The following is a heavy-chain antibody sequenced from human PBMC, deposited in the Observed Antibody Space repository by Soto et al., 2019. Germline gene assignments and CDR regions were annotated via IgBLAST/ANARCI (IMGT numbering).Heavy chain of an antibody. V-gene: IGHV3-23*01. CDR2: IGDGGGSA. Sequence: EVQLLESGGGLVQPGGSLRLSCAASGFTFSSYAMSWVRQAPGKGLEWVSSIGDGGGSAYYRDSVKGRFSISRDNSENMVYLQMNSLRAEDTAIYFCAKVVTGNYFYYYAVGVWGQGTTVTVSS. D-gene: IGHD6-19*01. CDR3: AKVVTGNYFYYYAVGV. CDR1: GFTFSSYA. J-gene: IGHJ6*02.